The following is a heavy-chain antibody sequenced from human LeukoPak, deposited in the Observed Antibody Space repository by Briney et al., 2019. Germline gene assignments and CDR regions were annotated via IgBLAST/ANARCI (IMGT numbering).Heavy chain of an antibody. CDR3: AREQTEYYYDSSGYYYYFDY. CDR2: IKQDGSEK. J-gene: IGHJ4*02. V-gene: IGHV3-7*01. Sequence: GGSLRLSCAASGFTFSSYWMSWVRQAPGKGLEWVANIKQDGSEKYYVDSVKGRFTISRDNAKNSLYLQMNSLRAEDTAVYYCAREQTEYYYDSSGYYYYFDYWGQGTLVTVSS. CDR1: GFTFSSYW. D-gene: IGHD3-22*01.